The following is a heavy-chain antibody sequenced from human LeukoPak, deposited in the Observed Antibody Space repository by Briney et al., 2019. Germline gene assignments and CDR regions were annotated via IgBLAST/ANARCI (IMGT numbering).Heavy chain of an antibody. D-gene: IGHD2-21*01. J-gene: IGHJ4*02. CDR3: ARAEGYAYSGY. CDR2: ISGSGGST. CDR1: GFTFNSYA. V-gene: IGHV3-23*01. Sequence: AGGSLRLSCAASGFTFNSYAMSWVRQAPGKGLEWVSAISGSGGSTYYADSVKGRFTISRDNAKNSLYLQMNSLRLEDTAVYYCARAEGYAYSGYWGQGTLVTVSS.